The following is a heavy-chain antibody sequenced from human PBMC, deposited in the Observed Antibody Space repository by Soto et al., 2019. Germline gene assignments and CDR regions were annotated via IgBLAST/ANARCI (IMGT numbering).Heavy chain of an antibody. CDR3: ASDHNAYDFGSGYYFY. J-gene: IGHJ4*02. CDR2: IIPIFGTA. V-gene: IGHV1-69*06. Sequence: QVQMVQSGAEVKKPGSSVKVSCKASGGTFSSYAISWVRQSPGQGLEWMGGIIPIFGTANYAQKFQGRVTITADKSTSTAYMELSSLRSDDTAVYYCASDHNAYDFGSGYYFYWGQGPLVTVSS. D-gene: IGHD3-3*01. CDR1: GGTFSSYA.